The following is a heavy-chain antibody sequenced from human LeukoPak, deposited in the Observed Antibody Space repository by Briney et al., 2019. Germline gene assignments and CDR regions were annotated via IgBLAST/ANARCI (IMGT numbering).Heavy chain of an antibody. D-gene: IGHD3-16*01. CDR3: AKITFGWRDGYYFDY. V-gene: IGHV4-4*02. Sequence: SETLSLTCAVSGGSISNSNWWSWVRQPPAKGLEWIGEIYPSGSTNYNPSLKSRVTISVDTSKNQFSLKLSSVTAADTAVYYCAKITFGWRDGYYFDYWGRGTLVTVSS. J-gene: IGHJ4*02. CDR1: GGSISNSNW. CDR2: IYPSGST.